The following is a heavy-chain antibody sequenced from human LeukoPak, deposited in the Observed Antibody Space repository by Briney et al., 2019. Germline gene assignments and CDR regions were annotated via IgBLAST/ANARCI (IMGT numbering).Heavy chain of an antibody. CDR3: ARDRNRYYDSSGYFDY. Sequence: ASVKVSCKASGYTFTSYGISWVRQAPGQGLEWMGWISAYNGNTDYAQKLQGGVTMTTDTSTSTAYMELRSLRSDDTAVYYCARDRNRYYDSSGYFDYWGQGTLVTVSS. D-gene: IGHD3-22*01. CDR1: GYTFTSYG. CDR2: ISAYNGNT. J-gene: IGHJ4*01. V-gene: IGHV1-18*01.